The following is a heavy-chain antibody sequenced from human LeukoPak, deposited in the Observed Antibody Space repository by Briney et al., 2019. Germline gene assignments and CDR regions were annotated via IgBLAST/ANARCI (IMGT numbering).Heavy chain of an antibody. J-gene: IGHJ3*02. CDR2: IKQDGSEK. V-gene: IGHV3-7*03. Sequence: PGGSLRLSCAASGFTFSSYWMSWVRQAPGKGLEWVANIKQDGSEKYYVDSVKGRFTISRDNSKNTLYLQMNSLRAEDTAVYYCAKVNFDFWSTDESGAFDIWGQGTMVTVSS. CDR3: AKVNFDFWSTDESGAFDI. D-gene: IGHD3-3*01. CDR1: GFTFSSYW.